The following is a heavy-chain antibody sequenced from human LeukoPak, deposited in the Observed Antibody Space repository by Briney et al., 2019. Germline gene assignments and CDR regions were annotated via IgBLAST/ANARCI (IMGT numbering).Heavy chain of an antibody. D-gene: IGHD4-11*01. CDR3: ARGQHRVTYSDDAFDI. Sequence: GGSLRLSCAASGFTFSSYAMHWVRQAPGKGLEWVAVISYAGSNKFYADSVRGRVTISGDNSKNTLYLQMNSLRAEDTAVYYCARGQHRVTYSDDAFDIWGQGTMVTVSS. CDR2: ISYAGSNK. V-gene: IGHV3-30-3*01. CDR1: GFTFSSYA. J-gene: IGHJ3*02.